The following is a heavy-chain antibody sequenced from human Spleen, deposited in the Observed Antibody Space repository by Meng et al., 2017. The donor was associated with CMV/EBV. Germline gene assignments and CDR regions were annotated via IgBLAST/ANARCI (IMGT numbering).Heavy chain of an antibody. CDR1: TFSGYA. V-gene: IGHV1-69*05. CDR2: IIPIFGTA. J-gene: IGHJ5*02. Sequence: TFSGYAISWVRQAPGQGLEWMGGIIPIFGTANYAQKCQGRVTITTDESTSTAYMELSSLRSEDTAVYYCARSTFGYCSGGSCYWFDPWGQGTLVTVSS. D-gene: IGHD2-15*01. CDR3: ARSTFGYCSGGSCYWFDP.